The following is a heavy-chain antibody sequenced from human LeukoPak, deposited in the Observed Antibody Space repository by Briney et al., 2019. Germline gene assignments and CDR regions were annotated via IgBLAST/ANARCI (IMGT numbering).Heavy chain of an antibody. V-gene: IGHV3-30-3*01. D-gene: IGHD2-15*01. CDR1: GFTFSSHA. J-gene: IGHJ4*02. CDR3: ARGPVVVVAALYFDY. Sequence: PGGSLRLSCAASGFTFSSHAMHWVRQAPGKGVEWVAVISYDGSNKYYADSVKGRFTISRDNSKNTLYLQMNSLRAEDTAVYYCARGPVVVVAALYFDYWGQGTLVTVSS. CDR2: ISYDGSNK.